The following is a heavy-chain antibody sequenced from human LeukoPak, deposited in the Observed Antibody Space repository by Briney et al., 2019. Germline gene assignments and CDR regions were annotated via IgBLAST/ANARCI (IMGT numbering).Heavy chain of an antibody. D-gene: IGHD7-27*01. CDR3: AKGTGGY. V-gene: IGHV3-30*18. CDR1: GFTFSSYG. J-gene: IGHJ4*02. CDR2: ISYDGSNK. Sequence: GGSLRLSCAASGFTFSSYGMHWVRQAPGKGLEWVAVISYDGSNKYYADSVKGRFTISRDNSKNTLYLQMKSLRAEDTAVYYCAKGTGGYWGQGPLVTVSS.